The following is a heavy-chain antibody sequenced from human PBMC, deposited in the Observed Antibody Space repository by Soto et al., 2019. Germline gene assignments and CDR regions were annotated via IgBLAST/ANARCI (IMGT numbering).Heavy chain of an antibody. D-gene: IGHD6-13*01. CDR2: IYPGDSAT. CDR3: AKIAAVGTRNYGVDV. CDR1: GYPFNSYW. V-gene: IGHV5-51*01. Sequence: DVQLEQSGAEVKKPGESLKISCKGSGYPFNSYWIAWVRQMPGTGLEWMGIIYPGDSATRYSPSFQGQVTISADKTISTAYLQWSSLRASDTATYYCAKIAAVGTRNYGVDVWGQGTRVTVSS. J-gene: IGHJ6*02.